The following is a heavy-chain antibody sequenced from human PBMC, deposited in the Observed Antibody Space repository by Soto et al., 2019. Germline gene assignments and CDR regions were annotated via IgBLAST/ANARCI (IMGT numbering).Heavy chain of an antibody. D-gene: IGHD6-19*01. CDR2: ISGSGDRT. V-gene: IGHV3-23*01. Sequence: LRLSCPASGFTFSNYAMSWVRQAPGKGLEWVSAISGSGDRTYYADSVKGRFTISRDDSRNTLYLQMNSLRAEDTAVYYCAKRSSYSSGWHFDDWGQGTLVTVS. CDR1: GFTFSNYA. J-gene: IGHJ4*02. CDR3: AKRSSYSSGWHFDD.